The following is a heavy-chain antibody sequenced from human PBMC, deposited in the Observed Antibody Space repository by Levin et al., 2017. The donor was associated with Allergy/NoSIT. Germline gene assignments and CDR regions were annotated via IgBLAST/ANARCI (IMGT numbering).Heavy chain of an antibody. J-gene: IGHJ4*02. CDR1: GYFFTTDG. Sequence: ASVKVSCKASGYFFTTDGISWVRQAPGQGLEWMGWISGYNGNTNYAQKFQGRVTMTTDKSTSTAYMELRSLRSDDTAVYYCATKGGGGSYEKGRFDYWGQGTLVTVSS. CDR3: ATKGGGGSYEKGRFDY. D-gene: IGHD1-26*01. V-gene: IGHV1-18*01. CDR2: ISGYNGNT.